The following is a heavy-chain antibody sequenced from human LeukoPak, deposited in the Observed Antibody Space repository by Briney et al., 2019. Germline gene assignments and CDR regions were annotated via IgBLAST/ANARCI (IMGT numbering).Heavy chain of an antibody. CDR2: IYYSGST. CDR3: ARATPGHSYGPIDY. CDR1: GGSISDYY. D-gene: IGHD5-18*01. V-gene: IGHV4-59*12. J-gene: IGHJ4*02. Sequence: SETLSLTCTVSGGSISDYYWSWIRQPPGKGLEWIGYIYYSGSTNYNPSLKSRVTISVDKSKNQFSLKLSSVTAADTAVYYCARATPGHSYGPIDYWGQGTLVTVSS.